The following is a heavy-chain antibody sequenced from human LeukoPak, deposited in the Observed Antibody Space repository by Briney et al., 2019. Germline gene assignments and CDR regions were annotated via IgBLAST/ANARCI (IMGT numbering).Heavy chain of an antibody. J-gene: IGHJ4*02. CDR2: IKQDGSER. Sequence: GGSLRLSCAASGFTFSRYWMSWVRQAPGKGLEWVASIKQDGSERYYVDSVKGRFTISSDNAKNSVYVQMNSLRAEDTAVFCCARSTSWYHKFDYWGQGTLVTVSS. D-gene: IGHD6-19*01. CDR1: GFTFSRYW. CDR3: ARSTSWYHKFDY. V-gene: IGHV3-7*04.